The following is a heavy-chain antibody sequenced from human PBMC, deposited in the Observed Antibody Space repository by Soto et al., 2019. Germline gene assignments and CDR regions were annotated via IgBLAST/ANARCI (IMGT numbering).Heavy chain of an antibody. CDR2: IKQDGSEK. Sequence: GSLRLSCAASGFTFSSYWMSWVRQAPGKGLEWVANIKQDGSEKYYVDSVKGRFTISRDNAKNSLYLQMNSLRAEDTAVYYCARAPHSTLSYYYYMDVWGKGTTVTVSS. CDR1: GFTFSSYW. CDR3: ARAPHSTLSYYYYMDV. D-gene: IGHD6-13*01. J-gene: IGHJ6*03. V-gene: IGHV3-7*01.